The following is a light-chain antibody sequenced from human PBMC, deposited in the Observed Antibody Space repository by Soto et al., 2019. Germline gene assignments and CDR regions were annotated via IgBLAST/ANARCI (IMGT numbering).Light chain of an antibody. Sequence: QSVLTQPPSVSGAPGQRVTISCTGSSSNIGAGFDVHWYQQLPGTAPKLLIYGNSNRPSGVPDRFSGSRSGTSASLAITGLQAEDEADYYCPSYDRSLTGSKVFGSGTQVTVL. CDR3: PSYDRSLTGSKV. CDR1: SSNIGAGFD. CDR2: GNS. J-gene: IGLJ1*01. V-gene: IGLV1-40*01.